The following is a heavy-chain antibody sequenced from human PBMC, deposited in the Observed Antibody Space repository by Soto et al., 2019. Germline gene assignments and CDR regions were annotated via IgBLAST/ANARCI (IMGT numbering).Heavy chain of an antibody. V-gene: IGHV4-39*01. J-gene: IGHJ3*02. CDR1: GGSISSSSYY. D-gene: IGHD1-26*01. Sequence: SETLSLTCTVSGGSISSSSYYWGWIRQPPGKGLEWIGGIYYSGSTYYNPSLKSRVTISVDTSKNQFSLKLSSVTAADTAVYYCARHTGSYFAFDIWGQGTMVTVSS. CDR2: IYYSGST. CDR3: ARHTGSYFAFDI.